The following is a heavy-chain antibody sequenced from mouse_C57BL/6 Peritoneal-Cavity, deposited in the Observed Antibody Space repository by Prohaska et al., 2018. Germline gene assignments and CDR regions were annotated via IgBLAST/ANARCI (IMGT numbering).Heavy chain of an antibody. CDR3: TREGDYAWFAY. CDR1: GFTFSRHA. J-gene: IGHJ3*01. D-gene: IGHD2-4*01. V-gene: IGHV5-9-1*02. Sequence: DVKLVVFGEGLVKSGGSLKLSCAASGFTFSRHAMSWVRQTPEKRLEWVSYISSSGDYSYYADTVKGRFTISRDNARNTLYLQMISLKSEETAMYYCTREGDYAWFAYWGQGTLVTVSA. CDR2: ISSSGDYS.